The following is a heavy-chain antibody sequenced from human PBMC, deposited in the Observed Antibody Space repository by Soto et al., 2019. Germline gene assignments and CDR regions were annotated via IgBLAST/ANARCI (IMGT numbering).Heavy chain of an antibody. CDR2: ICYSGST. D-gene: IGHD3-22*01. J-gene: IGHJ4*02. V-gene: IGHV4-30-4*01. CDR1: GGSISSGDYY. CDR3: AGASKSYYYDSSGYPPLDY. Sequence: QVQLQESGPGLVKPSQTLSLTCTVSGGSISSGDYYWSWIRQPPGKGLEWIGYICYSGSTYYNPSLKSRVTISVDTSKTQFALKLSSVTAADTAVYYCAGASKSYYYDSSGYPPLDYWGQGTLVTVSS.